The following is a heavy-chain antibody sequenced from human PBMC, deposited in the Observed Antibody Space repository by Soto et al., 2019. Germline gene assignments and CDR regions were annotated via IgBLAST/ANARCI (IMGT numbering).Heavy chain of an antibody. J-gene: IGHJ5*02. V-gene: IGHV1-46*01. CDR1: GYTFTSYY. CDR2: INPSGGST. Sequence: ASVKVSCKTSGYTFTSYYIHWLRQAPGQGLEWMGIINPSGGSTTTAQKFQGRDIMTRDTSTSTVFMELSFLISEDTAVYYCATFTVVREVTTNWFDPWGQGTLVTVSS. D-gene: IGHD3-10*01. CDR3: ATFTVVREVTTNWFDP.